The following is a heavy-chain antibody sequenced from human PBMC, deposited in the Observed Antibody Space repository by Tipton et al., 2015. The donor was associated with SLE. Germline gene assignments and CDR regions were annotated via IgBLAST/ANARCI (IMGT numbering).Heavy chain of an antibody. CDR2: IYYSGST. V-gene: IGHV4-31*03. J-gene: IGHJ4*02. CDR1: GGSLTSGGYY. CDR3: ARRRFQSASDS. Sequence: TLSLTCTVSGGSLTSGGYYWSWFSQHPGKGIEWIGDIYYSGSTYYNPSLKSRVALSGDTSNNHFSLKLTSVTAADSAVYYCARRRFQSASDSWGQGTVVSVSS. D-gene: IGHD2-21*01.